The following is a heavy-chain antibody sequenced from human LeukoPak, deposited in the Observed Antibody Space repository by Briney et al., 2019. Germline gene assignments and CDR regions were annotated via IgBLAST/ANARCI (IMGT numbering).Heavy chain of an antibody. V-gene: IGHV3-9*01. CDR2: ISWNSGSI. Sequence: PGGSLRLSCAASGFTFDDYAMHWARQAPGKGLEWVSGISWNSGSIGYADSVKGRFTISRDNAKNSLYLQMNSLRAEDTALYYCAKDRYYDFWSGSNWFDPWGQGTLVTVSS. D-gene: IGHD3-3*01. CDR3: AKDRYYDFWSGSNWFDP. CDR1: GFTFDDYA. J-gene: IGHJ5*02.